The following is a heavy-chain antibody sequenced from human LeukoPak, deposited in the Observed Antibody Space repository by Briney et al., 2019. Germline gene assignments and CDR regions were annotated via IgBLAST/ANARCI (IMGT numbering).Heavy chain of an antibody. D-gene: IGHD3/OR15-3a*01. Sequence: ASVKVSCKASGYTFTSYDINWVRQATGQGLEWMGWMNPNSGNTGYAQKFQGRVTMTRDTSISTAYMELSRLRSDDTAVYYCARDLFLDDYWGQGTLVTVSS. CDR3: ARDLFLDDY. V-gene: IGHV1-8*01. J-gene: IGHJ4*02. CDR1: GYTFTSYD. CDR2: MNPNSGNT.